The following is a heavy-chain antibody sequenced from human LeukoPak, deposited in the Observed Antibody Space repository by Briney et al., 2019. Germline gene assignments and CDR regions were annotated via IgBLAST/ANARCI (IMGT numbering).Heavy chain of an antibody. CDR3: AKSSGWYGDDVFDY. CDR2: ISGSGGST. V-gene: IGHV3-23*01. D-gene: IGHD6-19*01. Sequence: GGSLRLSCAASGFTFDDYGMSWVRQAPGKGLEWVSAISGSGGSTYYADSVKGRFTISRDNSKNTLYLQMNSLRAEDTAVYYCAKSSGWYGDDVFDYWGQGTLVTVSS. CDR1: GFTFDDYG. J-gene: IGHJ4*02.